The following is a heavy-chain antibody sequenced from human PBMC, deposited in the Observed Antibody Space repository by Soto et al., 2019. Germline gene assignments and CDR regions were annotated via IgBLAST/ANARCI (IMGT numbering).Heavy chain of an antibody. D-gene: IGHD6-13*01. CDR1: GFTFSRYW. J-gene: IGHJ4*02. CDR2: IKQDGSEK. Sequence: GGALRLSCAASGFTFSRYWMSWVRQAPGKGLEWVANIKQDGSEKYYVDSVKGRFTISRDNAKNSLYLQMNSLRAEDTAVYYCARDRSSILAAAGTVSPEFDYWGQGTLVTVSS. CDR3: ARDRSSILAAAGTVSPEFDY. V-gene: IGHV3-7*01.